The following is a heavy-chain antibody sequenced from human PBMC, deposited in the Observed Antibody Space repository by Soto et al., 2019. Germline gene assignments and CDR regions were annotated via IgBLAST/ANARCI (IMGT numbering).Heavy chain of an antibody. CDR2: IYSGGST. D-gene: IGHD2-15*01. V-gene: IGHV3-66*01. J-gene: IGHJ4*02. CDR1: GLTVSSNY. Sequence: GSLRLSCAASGLTVSSNYMSWVLQAPGKGLEWVSVIYSGGSTYYADSVKGRFIISRDDSKNTLFLQMNSLRAEDTAVYYCATAKLLLPWLFDYWGQGTLVTVSS. CDR3: ATAKLLLPWLFDY.